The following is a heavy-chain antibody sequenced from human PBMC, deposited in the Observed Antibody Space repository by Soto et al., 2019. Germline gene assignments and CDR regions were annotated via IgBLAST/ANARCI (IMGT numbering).Heavy chain of an antibody. J-gene: IGHJ6*02. V-gene: IGHV5-10-1*01. CDR2: IDPGDSYP. D-gene: IGHD1-1*01. CDR3: AGQRLEPRRDYYYGLDV. CDR1: GYKFTSYW. Sequence: LGESLKISCKGSGYKFTSYWISWVRQMPGKGLEWMGRIDPGDSYPSYSPSFQGHVTISADTSISTAYLQWSSLKASDTAIYYCAGQRLEPRRDYYYGLDVWGQGTTVTVSS.